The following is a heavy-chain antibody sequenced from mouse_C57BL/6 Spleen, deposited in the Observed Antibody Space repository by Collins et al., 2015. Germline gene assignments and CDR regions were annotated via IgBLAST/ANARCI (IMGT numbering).Heavy chain of an antibody. J-gene: IGHJ2*01. CDR1: EFTLTDYY. CDR2: IRNKANGYTT. Sequence: EVKLVESGGGLVQPGGSLSLSCAASEFTLTDYYMNWVRQPPGKALEWLGFIRNKANGYTTEYSASVKGRFTIARDNSQSILYLQMNALRAEDSATYYCARYRFYYGQNLFDYWGQGTTLTVSS. CDR3: ARYRFYYGQNLFDY. V-gene: IGHV7-3*01. D-gene: IGHD1-1*01.